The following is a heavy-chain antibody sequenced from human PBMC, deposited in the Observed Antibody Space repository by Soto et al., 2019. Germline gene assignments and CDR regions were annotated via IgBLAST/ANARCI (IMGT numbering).Heavy chain of an antibody. CDR2: IIPIFGTA. CDR1: GGTFSSYA. CDR3: ARLRFGDHVAAFDI. V-gene: IGHV1-69*06. J-gene: IGHJ3*02. Sequence: SVKVSCKASGGTFSSYAISWVRQAPGQGLEWMGGIIPIFGTANYAQKFQGRVTITADKSTSTAYMELSSLRSEDTAVYYCARLRFGDHVAAFDIWGQGTMVTVSS. D-gene: IGHD3-10*01.